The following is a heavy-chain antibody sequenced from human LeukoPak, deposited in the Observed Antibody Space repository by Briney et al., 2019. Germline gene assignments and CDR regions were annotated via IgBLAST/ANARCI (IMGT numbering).Heavy chain of an antibody. CDR1: GGSFSGYY. CDR3: ARGDSSVVANDY. J-gene: IGHJ4*02. CDR2: INHSGST. D-gene: IGHD3-22*01. Sequence: PSETLSLTCAVYGGSFSGYYWSWIRQPPGKGLEWIGEINHSGSTNYNPSLKSRVTISVDTSKNQFSLKLSSVTAADTAVCYCARGDSSVVANDYWGQGTLVTVSS. V-gene: IGHV4-34*01.